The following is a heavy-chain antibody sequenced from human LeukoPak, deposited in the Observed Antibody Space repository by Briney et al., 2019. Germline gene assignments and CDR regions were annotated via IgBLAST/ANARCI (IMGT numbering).Heavy chain of an antibody. CDR2: VTADGEDT. CDR3: AKGGGFSYGYCHY. D-gene: IGHD5-18*01. CDR1: GFGFSTFA. V-gene: IGHV3-23*01. Sequence: GGSLRLSCAASGFGFSTFAMSWVRQAPGKGLEWVSVVTADGEDTYYADSVGGRFTISRDNSKNTLYLQMNSLRADDTAIYYCAKGGGFSYGYCHYWGQGTLVTVSS. J-gene: IGHJ4*02.